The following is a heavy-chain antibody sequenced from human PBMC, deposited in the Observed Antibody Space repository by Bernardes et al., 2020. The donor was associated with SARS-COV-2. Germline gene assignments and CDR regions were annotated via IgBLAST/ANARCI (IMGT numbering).Heavy chain of an antibody. CDR2: IYPGYSDT. CDR1: GYSFTSYW. Sequence: GESLKISCKGSGYSFTSYWIGWVRQMPGKGLELMGIIYPGYSDTRYSPSFQGQVTISAGKSISTAYLQWSSLKASDTAMYYCALKYSSSWYDAFDIWGQGTMVTVSS. D-gene: IGHD6-13*01. J-gene: IGHJ3*02. V-gene: IGHV5-51*01. CDR3: ALKYSSSWYDAFDI.